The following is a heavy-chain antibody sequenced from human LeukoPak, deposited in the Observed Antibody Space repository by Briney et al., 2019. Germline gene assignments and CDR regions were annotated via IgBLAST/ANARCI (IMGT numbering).Heavy chain of an antibody. CDR2: ISGSGGST. CDR3: AKTYSSGWYGLLDAFDI. V-gene: IGHV3-23*01. J-gene: IGHJ3*02. Sequence: GRSLRPSCAAAGFTFSSYAISWVRQAPGNWMEWVSAISGSGGSTYSADAEKGTFTVSRDNSKNTLYLQMNSLRAEDTAVYCCAKTYSSGWYGLLDAFDIWGQGTMVTVSS. D-gene: IGHD6-19*01. CDR1: GFTFSSYA.